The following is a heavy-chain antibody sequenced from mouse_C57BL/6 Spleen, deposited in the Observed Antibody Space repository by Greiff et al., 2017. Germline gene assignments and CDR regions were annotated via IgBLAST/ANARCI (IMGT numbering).Heavy chain of an antibody. D-gene: IGHD1-1*01. CDR2: IDPSDSET. Sequence: QVQLQQPGAELVRPGSSVKLSCKASGYTFTSYWMHWVKQRPIQGLEWIGNIDPSDSETHYNQKFKDKATLTVVKSSSTAYMQLSSLTSEDSAVYYCARGYYGSSPYFDYWGQGTTLTVSS. CDR3: ARGYYGSSPYFDY. J-gene: IGHJ2*01. V-gene: IGHV1-52*01. CDR1: GYTFTSYW.